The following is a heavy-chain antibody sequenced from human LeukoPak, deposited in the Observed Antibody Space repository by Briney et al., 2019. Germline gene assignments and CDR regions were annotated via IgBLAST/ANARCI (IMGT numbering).Heavy chain of an antibody. CDR3: AVANPYTSGWYYFDY. D-gene: IGHD6-19*01. CDR2: IYSGGST. CDR1: GLTVSSNY. J-gene: IGHJ4*02. V-gene: IGHV3-53*01. Sequence: GGSLRLSCAASGLTVSSNYMSWVRQAPGKGLECVSVIYSGGSTYYAGSVKGRFTISRDNSGNTLYLQMNSLRAEDTAAYYCAVANPYTSGWYYFDYWGQGTLVTVSS.